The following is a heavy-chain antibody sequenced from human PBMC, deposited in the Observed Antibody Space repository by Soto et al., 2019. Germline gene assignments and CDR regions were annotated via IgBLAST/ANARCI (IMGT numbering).Heavy chain of an antibody. D-gene: IGHD5-12*01. CDR3: ARVGYSGYDYYYYYGMGV. Sequence: ASVKVSCKASGYTCTSYGISWVRQAPGQGLEWMGWISAYNGNTNYAQKLQGRVTMTTDTSTSTAYMELRSLRSDDTAVYYCARVGYSGYDYYYYYGMGVWGQGTTVTVSS. J-gene: IGHJ6*02. CDR1: GYTCTSYG. CDR2: ISAYNGNT. V-gene: IGHV1-18*01.